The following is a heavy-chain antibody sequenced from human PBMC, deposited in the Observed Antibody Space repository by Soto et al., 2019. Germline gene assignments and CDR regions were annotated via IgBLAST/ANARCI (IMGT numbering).Heavy chain of an antibody. D-gene: IGHD6-13*01. J-gene: IGHJ4*02. CDR2: ISAYNGNT. CDR1: GYTFTSYD. Sequence: AASVKVSCKASGYTFTSYDIIWVRQAPGQGLEWMGWISAYNGNTNYAQKLQGRVTITTDTSTSTAYMELRSLRSDDTAVYYCARDPVSSSWYDPHYWGQGTMVTVS. V-gene: IGHV1-18*01. CDR3: ARDPVSSSWYDPHY.